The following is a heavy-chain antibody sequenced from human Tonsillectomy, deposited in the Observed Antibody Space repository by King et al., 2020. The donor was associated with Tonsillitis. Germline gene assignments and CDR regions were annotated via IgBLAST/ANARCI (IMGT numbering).Heavy chain of an antibody. Sequence: QLVQSGAEVKKPGASVKVSCKASGYSFTGYYIHWVRQAPGQGLEWMGGINPNSGGTEYAQKFQGRVTMTRDTSISTAYMELSRLRFYDTAVYYCASLYCSDGKCYAGWFDPWGQGTLVTVSS. V-gene: IGHV1-2*02. J-gene: IGHJ5*02. CDR3: ASLYCSDGKCYAGWFDP. CDR2: INPNSGGT. CDR1: GYSFTGYY. D-gene: IGHD2-15*01.